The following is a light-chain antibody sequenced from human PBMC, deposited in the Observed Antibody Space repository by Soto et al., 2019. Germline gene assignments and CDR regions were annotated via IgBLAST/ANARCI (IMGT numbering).Light chain of an antibody. Sequence: DIQMTQSPSTLSASVGDRVIITCRASQSISSWLAWYQQKPGKAPKLLIYGASSLDSGVPSRFSGSRSGTEFTLTISSLPHEDFATYYCQHYDDYSALTFGGGTKAEIK. CDR1: QSISSW. J-gene: IGKJ4*01. V-gene: IGKV1-5*03. CDR2: GAS. CDR3: QHYDDYSALT.